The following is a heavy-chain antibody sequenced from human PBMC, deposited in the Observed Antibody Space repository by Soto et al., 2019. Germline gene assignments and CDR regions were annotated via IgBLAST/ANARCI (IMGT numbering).Heavy chain of an antibody. Sequence: GGSLRLSCAASGFTFSSYAMSWVRQAPGKGLEWVSAISGSGGSTYYADSVKGRFTISRDNSKNTLYLQMNSLRAEDTAVYYCAKVPPLRFLEWLYYDYWGQGTLVTVSS. J-gene: IGHJ4*02. V-gene: IGHV3-23*01. D-gene: IGHD3-3*01. CDR3: AKVPPLRFLEWLYYDY. CDR1: GFTFSSYA. CDR2: ISGSGGST.